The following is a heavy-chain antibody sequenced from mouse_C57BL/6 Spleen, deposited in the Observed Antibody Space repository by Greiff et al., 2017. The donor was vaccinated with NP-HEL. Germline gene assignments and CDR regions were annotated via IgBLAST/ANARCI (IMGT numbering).Heavy chain of an antibody. Sequence: QVQLQQPGAELVKPGASVKLSCKASGYTFTSYWMHWVKQRPGQGLEWIGMIHPNSGSTNYNEKFKSKATLTVDKSSSTAYMQLSSLTSEDSAVYYCARAPYYYGSRGAMDYWGQGTSVTVSS. CDR2: IHPNSGST. J-gene: IGHJ4*01. V-gene: IGHV1-64*01. CDR3: ARAPYYYGSRGAMDY. CDR1: GYTFTSYW. D-gene: IGHD1-1*01.